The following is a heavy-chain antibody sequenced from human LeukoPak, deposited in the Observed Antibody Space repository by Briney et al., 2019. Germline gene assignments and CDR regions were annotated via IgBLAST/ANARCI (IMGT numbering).Heavy chain of an antibody. V-gene: IGHV4-59*08. Sequence: SETLSLTCTASGVSISSYYWSWVRQPPGKGLEWIGDIYYSGSTNYNPSLKSRVTISVDTSKNPFSLKLSSVTAADTAVYYCARHARDYGDYCYGMDVWGQGTTVTVSS. CDR3: ARHARDYGDYCYGMDV. CDR1: GVSISSYY. D-gene: IGHD3-16*01. J-gene: IGHJ6*02. CDR2: IYYSGST.